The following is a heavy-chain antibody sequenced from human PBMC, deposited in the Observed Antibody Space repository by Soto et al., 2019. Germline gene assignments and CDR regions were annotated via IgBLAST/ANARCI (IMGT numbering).Heavy chain of an antibody. CDR1: GFTFSSYA. J-gene: IGHJ6*02. CDR3: ARDEGLDYGDYVYYGMDV. Sequence: GGSLRLSCAASGFTFSSYAMHWVRQAPGKGLEWVAVISYDGSNKYYADSVKGRFTISRDNSKNTLYLQMNSLRAEDTAVYYCARDEGLDYGDYVYYGMDVWGQGTTVTVSS. D-gene: IGHD4-17*01. V-gene: IGHV3-30-3*01. CDR2: ISYDGSNK.